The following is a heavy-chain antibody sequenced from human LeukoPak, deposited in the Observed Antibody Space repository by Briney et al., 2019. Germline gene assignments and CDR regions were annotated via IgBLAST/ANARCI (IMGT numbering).Heavy chain of an antibody. CDR1: GGTFSSYA. J-gene: IGHJ5*02. V-gene: IGHV1-69*05. D-gene: IGHD6-19*01. Sequence: VASVKVSCKASGGTFSSYAISWVRQAPGQGLEWMGGIIPIFGTANYAQKFQGRVTITTDESTSTAYTELSSLRSEDTAVYYCARDLLRSGVAGTGWFDPWGQGTLVTVSS. CDR3: ARDLLRSGVAGTGWFDP. CDR2: IIPIFGTA.